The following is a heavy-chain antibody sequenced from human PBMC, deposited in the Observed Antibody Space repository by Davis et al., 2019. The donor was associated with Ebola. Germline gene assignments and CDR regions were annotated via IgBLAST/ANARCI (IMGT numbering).Heavy chain of an antibody. V-gene: IGHV1-69*04. CDR1: GGTFSSYT. CDR2: IIPILGIA. CDR3: ATDWVRDYVDY. J-gene: IGHJ4*02. D-gene: IGHD3-10*01. Sequence: AASVKVSCKASGGTFSSYTISWVRQAPGQGLEWMGRIIPILGIANYAPKFQGRVTITADKSTSTAYMELSSLRPEDTAVDYCATDWVRDYVDYWGQGTLVTVSS.